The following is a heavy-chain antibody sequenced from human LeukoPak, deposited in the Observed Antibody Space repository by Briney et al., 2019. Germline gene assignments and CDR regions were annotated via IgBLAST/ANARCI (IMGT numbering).Heavy chain of an antibody. V-gene: IGHV4-61*02. CDR2: FYTGGST. Sequence: PSETLSLTCTVSGGSIGSGTYYWTWLPQPAGKGLEWIGRFYTGGSTNYNPSLRSRVSISLDMSKNQFSLKMSSVTAADTAVYYCVRVPTTVDNYYMDVWGKGTTVTVSS. J-gene: IGHJ6*03. D-gene: IGHD4-11*01. CDR1: GGSIGSGTYY. CDR3: VRVPTTVDNYYMDV.